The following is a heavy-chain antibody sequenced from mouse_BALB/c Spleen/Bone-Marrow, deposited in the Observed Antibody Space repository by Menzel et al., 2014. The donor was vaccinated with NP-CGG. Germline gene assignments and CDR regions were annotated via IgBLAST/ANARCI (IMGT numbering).Heavy chain of an antibody. CDR1: GFDFSRYW. CDR2: ISPDSSTI. D-gene: IGHD1-1*02. J-gene: IGHJ4*01. Sequence: EVHLVESGGGLVQPGGSLKLSCAASGFDFSRYWMSWVRQAPGKGLEWIGEISPDSSTINYTPSLRDKFIISRDNAKNTLYLQMSKVRSEDTALYYCAREGYRLGSLDGGVDYWGQGTSVTVSS. CDR3: AREGYRLGSLDGGVDY. V-gene: IGHV4-1*02.